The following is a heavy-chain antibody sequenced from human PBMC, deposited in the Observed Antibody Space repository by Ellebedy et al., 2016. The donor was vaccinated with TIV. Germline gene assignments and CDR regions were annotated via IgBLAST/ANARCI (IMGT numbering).Heavy chain of an antibody. CDR3: ASFSDYIYFYAMNV. J-gene: IGHJ6*02. CDR1: GFTFSTYS. V-gene: IGHV3-30*03. CDR2: ISYSGKNK. D-gene: IGHD2/OR15-2a*01. Sequence: PGGSLRLFCVASGFTFSTYSMNWVRQAPGKGLECVAVISYSGKNKDYADSVKGRFTISRDNSNYTLFLQMNNLRVDDTAVYYCASFSDYIYFYAMNVWGQGTTVTVSS.